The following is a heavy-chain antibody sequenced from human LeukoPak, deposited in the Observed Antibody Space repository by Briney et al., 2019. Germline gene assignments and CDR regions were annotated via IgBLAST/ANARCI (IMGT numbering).Heavy chain of an antibody. Sequence: PWETLSLTCTVSGYSISRGYYWGWIRQPPGKGLEWIGSIYHSGSTYYNPSLKSRVTISVDTSKNQFSLKLSSVTAADTAVYYCARDFRTPPEGNDPQCRLEGQYYFDSWGQGTLVTVSS. V-gene: IGHV4-38-2*02. J-gene: IGHJ4*02. D-gene: IGHD3/OR15-3a*01. CDR1: GYSISRGYY. CDR2: IYHSGST. CDR3: ARDFRTPPEGNDPQCRLEGQYYFDS.